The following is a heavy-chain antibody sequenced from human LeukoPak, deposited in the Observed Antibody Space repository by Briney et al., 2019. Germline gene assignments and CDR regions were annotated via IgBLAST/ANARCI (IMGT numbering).Heavy chain of an antibody. D-gene: IGHD6-13*01. Sequence: ASVKVSCKASGYTFTSYYMHWVRQAPGQGLEWMGLINPSGGSTSYAQKFQGRVTMTRDMSTSTVYMELSSLRSEDTAVYYCARALAAAGSLYYYYYMDVWGKGTTVTVSS. CDR3: ARALAAAGSLYYYYYMDV. CDR1: GYTFTSYY. CDR2: INPSGGST. V-gene: IGHV1-46*01. J-gene: IGHJ6*03.